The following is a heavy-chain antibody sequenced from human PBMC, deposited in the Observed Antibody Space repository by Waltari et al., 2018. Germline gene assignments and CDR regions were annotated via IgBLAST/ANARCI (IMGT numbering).Heavy chain of an antibody. D-gene: IGHD6-13*01. V-gene: IGHV1-69*08. CDR2: IIPSIGTS. CDR1: GGTFSSYA. CDR3: ARSYSSSYYWYFDL. J-gene: IGHJ2*01. Sequence: QVQLVQSGAEVKKPGSSVKVSCKASGGTFSSYAISWVRQAPGQGLEWMGRIIPSIGTSNYAKKCQGRVTITADKSTSTDYMELSSLRSEDTAVYYCARSYSSSYYWYFDLWGRGTLVTVSS.